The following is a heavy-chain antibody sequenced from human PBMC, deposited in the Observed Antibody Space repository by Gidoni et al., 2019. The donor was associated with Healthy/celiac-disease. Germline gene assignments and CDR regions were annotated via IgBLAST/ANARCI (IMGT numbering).Heavy chain of an antibody. V-gene: IGHV3-23*01. CDR1: GFTFSSYA. CDR3: AKDRHTYGDYFDY. CDR2: ISGSGGST. D-gene: IGHD4-17*01. Sequence: EVQLLESGGGLVQPWGSLRLSCAASGFTFSSYAMSWVRQAPGKGLEWVSAISGSGGSTYYADSVKGRFTIARDNSKNTLYLQMNSLRAEDTAVYYCAKDRHTYGDYFDYWGQGTLVTVSS. J-gene: IGHJ4*02.